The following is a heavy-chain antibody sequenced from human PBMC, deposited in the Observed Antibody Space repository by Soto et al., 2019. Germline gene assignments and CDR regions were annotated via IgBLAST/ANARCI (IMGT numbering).Heavy chain of an antibody. CDR1: GFTLSTYD. CDR2: ISGSGDST. V-gene: IGHV3-23*01. J-gene: IGHJ4*02. CDR3: AKIVGKLYSSSWTSFDY. D-gene: IGHD6-19*01. Sequence: GGSLRLSCAVSGFTLSTYDMSWVRQAPGKGLEWVSAISGSGDSTYYADSVKGRFTISRDNSKNTLYLQMNSLRAEDTAVYYCAKIVGKLYSSSWTSFDYWGQGTLVTVSS.